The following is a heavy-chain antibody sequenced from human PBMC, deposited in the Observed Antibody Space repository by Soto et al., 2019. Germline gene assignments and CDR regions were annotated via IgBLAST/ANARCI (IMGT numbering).Heavy chain of an antibody. CDR2: ISAHNGNT. D-gene: IGHD1-1*01. CDR1: GYGFTTYG. Sequence: QVHLVQSGAEVKKPGASVKVSCKGSGYGFTTYGITWVRQAPGQGLEWMAWISAHNGNTNYAQKLQGRVTVTRDTSTSTAYMELRSLRSDDTAVYYFARGRYGDYWGQGALVTASS. J-gene: IGHJ4*02. CDR3: ARGRYGDY. V-gene: IGHV1-18*01.